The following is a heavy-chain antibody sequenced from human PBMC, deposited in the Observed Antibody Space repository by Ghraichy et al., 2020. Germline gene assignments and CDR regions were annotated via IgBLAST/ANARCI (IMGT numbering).Heavy chain of an antibody. V-gene: IGHV4-34*01. CDR2: INHSGST. J-gene: IGHJ6*02. CDR1: GGSFSGYY. D-gene: IGHD3-3*01. Sequence: SETLSLTCAVYGGSFSGYYWSWIRQPPGKGVEWIGEINHSGSTNSNPSLKSRVTISVDTSKNQFSLKLSSVTAADTAVYYCARGPQFWSGYYTRYYYGMDVWGQGTTVTVSS. CDR3: ARGPQFWSGYYTRYYYGMDV.